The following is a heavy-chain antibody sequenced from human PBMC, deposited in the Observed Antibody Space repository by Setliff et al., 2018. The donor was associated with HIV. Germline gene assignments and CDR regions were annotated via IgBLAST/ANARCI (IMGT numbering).Heavy chain of an antibody. CDR3: ARVYYYYYYYMDV. Sequence: GASVKVSCKASGYTFISYYIHWVRQAPGQGLEWMGIINSSGDSTGYAQKFQGRVTMTRNTSISTAYMELSSLRSEDTAVYYCARVYYYYYYYMDVWGKGTTVTVSS. CDR2: INSSGDST. V-gene: IGHV1-46*01. J-gene: IGHJ6*03. CDR1: GYTFISYY.